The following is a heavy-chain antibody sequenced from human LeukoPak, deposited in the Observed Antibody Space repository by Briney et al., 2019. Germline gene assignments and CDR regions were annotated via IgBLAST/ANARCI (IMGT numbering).Heavy chain of an antibody. CDR1: GYTFTSYG. V-gene: IGHV1-18*01. CDR3: ARLLCSRTSCYGYFDY. D-gene: IGHD2-2*01. J-gene: IGHJ4*02. CDR2: IIAYNGNT. Sequence: ASVKVSCKASGYTFTSYGISWVRQAPGQGLEWMGWIIAYNGNTNYAQKLQGRVTMTTDTSTSTAYMELRSLRSDDTAVYYCARLLCSRTSCYGYFDYWGQGTLVTVSS.